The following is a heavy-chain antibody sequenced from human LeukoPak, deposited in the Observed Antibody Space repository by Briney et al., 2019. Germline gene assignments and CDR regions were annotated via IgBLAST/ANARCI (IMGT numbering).Heavy chain of an antibody. Sequence: ASVKVSCKASGYTFTSYGISWVRQAPGQGLEWMGWISAYNGNTNYAQKLQGRVTMTTDTSTSTAYMELRSLRSDDTAVYYCARAMRYSYGYIGRGPSLKAAYHFDYWGQGTLVTVSS. V-gene: IGHV1-18*01. CDR2: ISAYNGNT. CDR1: GYTFTSYG. D-gene: IGHD5-18*01. J-gene: IGHJ4*02. CDR3: ARAMRYSYGYIGRGPSLKAAYHFDY.